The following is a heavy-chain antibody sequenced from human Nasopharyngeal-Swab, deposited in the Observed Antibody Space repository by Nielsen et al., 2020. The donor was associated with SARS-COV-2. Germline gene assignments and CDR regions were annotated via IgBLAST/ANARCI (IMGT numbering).Heavy chain of an antibody. J-gene: IGHJ5*02. CDR3: ARVVKSLDHITMVQGVRTLDP. D-gene: IGHD3-10*01. V-gene: IGHV4-34*01. Sequence: WIRQPPGKGLEWIGEINHSGSTNYNPSLKSRVTISVDKSKNQFSLKLSSVTAADTAVYYCARVVKSLDHITMVQGVRTLDPWGQGTPVTVSS. CDR2: INHSGST.